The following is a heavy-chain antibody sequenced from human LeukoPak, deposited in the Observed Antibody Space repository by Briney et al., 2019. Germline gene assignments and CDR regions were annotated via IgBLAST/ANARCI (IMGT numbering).Heavy chain of an antibody. CDR1: GFTFSNYN. CDR2: ISSSSYA. D-gene: IGHD1-1*01. CDR3: ATGSY. J-gene: IGHJ4*02. Sequence: GGSLRLSCAASGFTFSNYNMNWVRQAPGKGLEWVSFISSSSYAYYVDSVKGRFTISRDNAKNSLYLQMNSLRAEDTAVYYCATGSYWGQGTLVTVSS. V-gene: IGHV3-21*01.